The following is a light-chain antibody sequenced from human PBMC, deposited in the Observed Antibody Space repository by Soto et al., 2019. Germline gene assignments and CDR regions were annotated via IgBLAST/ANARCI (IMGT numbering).Light chain of an antibody. CDR1: QSVSSTN. Sequence: EIVLTHSPGTLSLSPVEISTLSCRASQSVSSTNLAWYQQKPGQAPRLLIYGASTRATGIPARFSGSGSGTEFTLTISSLQSEDSAVYYCQQYSDWPLSFGQGTKVDIK. CDR2: GAS. CDR3: QQYSDWPLS. V-gene: IGKV3-15*01. J-gene: IGKJ1*01.